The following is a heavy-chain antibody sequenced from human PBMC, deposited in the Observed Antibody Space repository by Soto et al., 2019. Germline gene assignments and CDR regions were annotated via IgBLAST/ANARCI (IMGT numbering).Heavy chain of an antibody. CDR2: IIPIFGTA. Sequence: GASVKVSCKASGGTFSSYAISWVRQAPGQGLEWMGGIIPIFGTANYAQKFQGRVTITADESTSTAYMELSSLRSEDTAVYYCASRYSYGPWVYWGQGTLVTVSS. D-gene: IGHD5-18*01. CDR3: ASRYSYGPWVY. V-gene: IGHV1-69*13. CDR1: GGTFSSYA. J-gene: IGHJ4*02.